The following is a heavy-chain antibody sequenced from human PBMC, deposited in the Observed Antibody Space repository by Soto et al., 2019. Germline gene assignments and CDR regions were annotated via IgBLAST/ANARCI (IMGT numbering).Heavy chain of an antibody. J-gene: IGHJ4*02. CDR3: KTDLVEVQRGY. CDR1: GFTFSNAW. D-gene: IGHD2-8*02. CDR2: IKSKTDGGTT. V-gene: IGHV3-15*01. Sequence: GGSLRLSCAASGFTFSNAWMSWVRQAPGKGLGWVGRIKSKTDGGTTDYAAPVKGRFTISRDDSKNTLYLQMNSLKTEDTAVYYCKTDLVEVQRGYWGQGTLVTVSS.